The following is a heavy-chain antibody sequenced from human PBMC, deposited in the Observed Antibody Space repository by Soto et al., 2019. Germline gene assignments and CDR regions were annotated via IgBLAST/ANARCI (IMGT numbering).Heavy chain of an antibody. CDR2: ISYDGSNK. CDR3: ARDRSWGRTSLRSYYYYYGMDV. D-gene: IGHD2-2*01. V-gene: IGHV3-30-3*01. CDR1: GFTFSSYA. J-gene: IGHJ6*02. Sequence: GGSLRLSCAASGFTFSSYAMHWVRQAPGKGLEWVAVISYDGSNKYYADSVKGRFTISRDNSKDTLYLQMNSLRAEDTAVYYCARDRSWGRTSLRSYYYYYGMDVWGQGTTVTVSS.